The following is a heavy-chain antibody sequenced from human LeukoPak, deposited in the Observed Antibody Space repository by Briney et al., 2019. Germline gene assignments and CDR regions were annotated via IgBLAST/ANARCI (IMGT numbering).Heavy chain of an antibody. J-gene: IGHJ5*02. CDR1: GYTFTSYD. V-gene: IGHV1-8*01. CDR3: ARGQWNTIFGVVIPEYNWFDP. D-gene: IGHD3-3*01. Sequence: ASVKVSCKASGYTFTSYDINWVRQATGQGLEWMGWMSPNSGNTGYAQKFQGRVTMTRNTSISTAYMELSSLRSEDTAVYYCARGQWNTIFGVVIPEYNWFDPWGQGTLVTVSS. CDR2: MSPNSGNT.